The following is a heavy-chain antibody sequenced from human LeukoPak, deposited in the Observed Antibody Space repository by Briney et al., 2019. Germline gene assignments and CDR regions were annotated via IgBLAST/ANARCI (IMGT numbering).Heavy chain of an antibody. V-gene: IGHV3-23*01. CDR1: GVTLSSYV. J-gene: IGHJ3*02. D-gene: IGHD6-13*01. CDR2: IRGNGGST. Sequence: GGCLRLSRAATGVTLSSYVMSWVRQAPRKGLEWVSAIRGNGGSTDYVDSVRGRFIISRDNSRNTLYLQINSLRAEDTAVYYCAKSITAAGTYAFDIWGQGTVVTVSS. CDR3: AKSITAAGTYAFDI.